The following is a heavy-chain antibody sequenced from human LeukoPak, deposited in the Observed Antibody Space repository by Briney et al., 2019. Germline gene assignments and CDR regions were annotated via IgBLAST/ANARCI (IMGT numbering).Heavy chain of an antibody. V-gene: IGHV4-59*01. J-gene: IGHJ4*02. Sequence: PSETLSLTCTVSGGSISSYYWSWIRQPPGKGLEWIGYIYYSGSTNYNPSLKSRVTISVDTSKNQFSLKLSSVTAVDTAVYYCARWNTAMGDYFDYWGQGTLVTVSS. CDR2: IYYSGST. D-gene: IGHD5-18*01. CDR3: ARWNTAMGDYFDY. CDR1: GGSISSYY.